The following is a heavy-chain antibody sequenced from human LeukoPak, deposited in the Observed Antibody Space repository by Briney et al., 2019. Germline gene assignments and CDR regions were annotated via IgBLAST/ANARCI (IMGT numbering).Heavy chain of an antibody. CDR2: MNPNSGGT. CDR3: ARTPDMVVEPAALDY. V-gene: IGHV1-2*02. D-gene: IGHD2-2*01. CDR1: GYTFTGHY. Sequence: EASVKVSCKASGYTFTGHYMHWVRQAPGQGLEWMGWMNPNSGGTNYAQKFQGRVTMTRDTSISTAYMELSRLTSDDTAVFYCARTPDMVVEPAALDYWGQGTLVTVSS. J-gene: IGHJ4*02.